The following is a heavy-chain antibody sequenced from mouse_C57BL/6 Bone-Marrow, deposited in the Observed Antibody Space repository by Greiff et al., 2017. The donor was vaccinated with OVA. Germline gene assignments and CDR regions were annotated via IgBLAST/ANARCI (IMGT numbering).Heavy chain of an antibody. CDR1: GYTFTEYT. Sequence: QVQLQQSGAELVKPGASVKLSCKASGYTFTEYTIHWVKQRPGQGLEWIGWFYPGSGSIKYNEKFKDKATLTADKSSSTVYMELSRLTSEDSAIYFCARHEEDPYYGSESAWFAYWGQGTLVTVSA. V-gene: IGHV1-62-2*01. CDR2: FYPGSGSI. J-gene: IGHJ3*01. CDR3: ARHEEDPYYGSESAWFAY. D-gene: IGHD1-1*02.